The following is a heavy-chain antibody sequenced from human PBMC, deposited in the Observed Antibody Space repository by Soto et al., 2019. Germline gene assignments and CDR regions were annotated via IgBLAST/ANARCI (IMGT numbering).Heavy chain of an antibody. D-gene: IGHD3-16*01. Sequence: SQTLSLTCVISGDSVSNNRAAWNWIMQSPSRGLEWLGRTFYRSKWYNDYAVSVKSRISINPDTSKNQFSLQLNSVTPEDTAVYSCAGYEYDYHFVWGQGTRVTVS. CDR1: GDSVSNNRAA. CDR2: TFYRSKWYN. J-gene: IGHJ4*02. V-gene: IGHV6-1*01. CDR3: AGYEYDYHFV.